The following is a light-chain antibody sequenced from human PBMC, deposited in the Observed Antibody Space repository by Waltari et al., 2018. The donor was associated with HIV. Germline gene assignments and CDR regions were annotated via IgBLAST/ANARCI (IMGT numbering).Light chain of an antibody. CDR1: QSLVYSNGYNY. CDR3: MQPLDTPFT. V-gene: IGKV2-28*01. CDR2: LAS. J-gene: IGKJ2*01. Sequence: EIVMTQSPLSLPVTPGAPASIPCRSSQSLVYSNGYNYLDWYLQKPGQSPRLLIYLASNRASGVPDRFSGGGSGTEFTLKISRVEPEDVGVYFCMQPLDTPFTFGQGTKLEIK.